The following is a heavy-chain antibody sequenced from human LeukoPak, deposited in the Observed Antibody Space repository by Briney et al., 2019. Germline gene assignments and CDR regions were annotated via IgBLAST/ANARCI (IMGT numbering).Heavy chain of an antibody. CDR2: ISYDGSNT. D-gene: IGHD3-10*01. CDR3: AKPYYYGSRSYMDY. J-gene: IGHJ4*02. Sequence: PGGSLRLSCSASGFTFRNYGMHWVRQAPGKGLEWVAVISYDGSNTYYADSVKGRFTISRDNSKNMLYLQMNSLRAEDTAVYYCAKPYYYGSRSYMDYWGQGTLVTVSS. V-gene: IGHV3-30*18. CDR1: GFTFRNYG.